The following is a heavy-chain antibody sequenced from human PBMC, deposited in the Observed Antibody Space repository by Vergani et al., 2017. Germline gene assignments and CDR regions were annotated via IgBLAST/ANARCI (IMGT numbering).Heavy chain of an antibody. CDR1: GGTFSSYA. Sequence: QVQLVQSGAEVKKPGSSVKVSCKASGGTFSSYAISWVRQAPGQGLEWMGGIIPIFGTANYAQKFQGRVTINADESTSTAYMELSSLRSEDTAVYYCERGGSSNADDAFDIWGQGTMVTVSS. CDR2: IIPIFGTA. D-gene: IGHD3-10*01. CDR3: ERGGSSNADDAFDI. J-gene: IGHJ3*02. V-gene: IGHV1-69*01.